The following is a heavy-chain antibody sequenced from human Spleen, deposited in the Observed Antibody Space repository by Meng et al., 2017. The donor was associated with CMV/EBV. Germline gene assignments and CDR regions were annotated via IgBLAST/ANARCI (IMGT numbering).Heavy chain of an antibody. D-gene: IGHD3-3*01. CDR3: ARDLIVSYDFWSARPQPAGY. CDR1: GYTFSGYT. CDR2: ISAYNHNT. V-gene: IGHV1-18*01. J-gene: IGHJ4*02. Sequence: ASVKVSCKASGYTFSGYTIHWVRQAPGRGLQWMGWISAYNHNTHYAQSLQDRVTMTTDTSTSTAYMELRSLRSDDTAVYYCARDLIVSYDFWSARPQPAGYWGQGTLVTVSS.